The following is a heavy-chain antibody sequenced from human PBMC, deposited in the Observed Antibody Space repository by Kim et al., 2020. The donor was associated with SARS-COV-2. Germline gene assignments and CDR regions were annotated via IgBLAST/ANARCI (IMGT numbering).Heavy chain of an antibody. CDR2: INHSGST. CDR3: VRGTYTNSYYYYYGMDV. D-gene: IGHD2-2*02. J-gene: IGHJ6*02. V-gene: IGHV4-34*01. CDR1: GGSFSGYY. Sequence: SETLSLTCAVYGGSFSGYYWSWIRQPPGKGLEWIGEINHSGSTNYNPSLKSRVTISVDTSKNQFSLKLSSVTAADTAVYYCVRGTYTNSYYYYYGMDVWGQGTTVTVSS.